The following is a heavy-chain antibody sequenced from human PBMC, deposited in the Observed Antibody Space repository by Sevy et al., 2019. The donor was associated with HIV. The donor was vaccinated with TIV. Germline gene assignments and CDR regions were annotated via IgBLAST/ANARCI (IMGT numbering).Heavy chain of an antibody. V-gene: IGHV1-69*13. J-gene: IGHJ6*02. CDR1: GGTFSSYA. Sequence: GASVKVSCKASGGTFSSYAISWVRQAPGQGLEWMGGIIPIFGTVNYAQKFQGRVTITADESTSTAYMELSSLGSEDTAVYYCARAPLDRITLVQGVVSHYYYSMDVWGQRTTVTVSS. CDR2: IIPIFGTV. CDR3: ARAPLDRITLVQGVVSHYYYSMDV. D-gene: IGHD3-10*01.